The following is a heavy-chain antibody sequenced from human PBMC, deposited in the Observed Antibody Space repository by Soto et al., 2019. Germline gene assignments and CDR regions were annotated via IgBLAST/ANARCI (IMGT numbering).Heavy chain of an antibody. D-gene: IGHD3-22*01. J-gene: IGHJ4*02. V-gene: IGHV3-23*01. CDR1: GFTFSNYA. CDR3: AKAGALSSGYRFDL. Sequence: GGSLRLSCASSGFTFSNYAMNWVRQAPGKGLEWVSTITGTSSNTYYADSVKGRFTISRDNSKSTLYLQIDSLRAEDTAVYYCAKAGALSSGYRFDLWGQGTPVTVPQ. CDR2: ITGTSSNT.